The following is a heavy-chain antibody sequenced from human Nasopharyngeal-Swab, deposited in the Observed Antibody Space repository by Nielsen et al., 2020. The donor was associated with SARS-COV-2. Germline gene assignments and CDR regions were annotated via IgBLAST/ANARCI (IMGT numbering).Heavy chain of an antibody. J-gene: IGHJ4*02. Sequence: GSLRFSCTVSGGSISSYFWGWIRQPPGRGLEWLGYVYYTGDTNYHPSLKSRVTMSLDKSKNQFSMKLSSVTAADTAVYYCARDSSAWPRAFVYWGQGSLVTVSS. CDR3: ARDSSAWPRAFVY. V-gene: IGHV4-59*12. D-gene: IGHD3-3*01. CDR1: GGSISSYF. CDR2: VYYTGDT.